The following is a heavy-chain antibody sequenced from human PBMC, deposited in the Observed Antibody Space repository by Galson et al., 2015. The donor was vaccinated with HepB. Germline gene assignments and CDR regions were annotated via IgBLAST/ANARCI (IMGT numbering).Heavy chain of an antibody. CDR2: ISYDGYQK. CDR1: GFTFSDYG. V-gene: IGHV3-30*18. J-gene: IGHJ4*02. D-gene: IGHD3-22*01. CDR3: ANLRLGYYDSSEPQSFDY. Sequence: SLRLSCAVSGFTFSDYGMHWVRQAPGKGLEWLAVISYDGYQKYYADSVEGRFTISRDNSKNTLFLQMNSLRAEDTAVYFCANLRLGYYDSSEPQSFDYWGQGTLVTVSS.